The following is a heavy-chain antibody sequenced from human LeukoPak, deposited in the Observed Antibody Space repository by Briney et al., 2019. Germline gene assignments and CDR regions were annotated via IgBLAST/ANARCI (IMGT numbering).Heavy chain of an antibody. J-gene: IGHJ4*02. CDR2: IYSGGST. Sequence: GGSLRLSCAASGFAVSSNYMSWVRQAPGKGLEWVSVIYSGGSTYYADSVKGRFTISRDNSKNTLYLQMNSLRAEDTAVYYCARCRPVWGSSSGVLFDYWGQGTLVTVSS. CDR3: ARCRPVWGSSSGVLFDY. V-gene: IGHV3-66*02. CDR1: GFAVSSNY. D-gene: IGHD6-6*01.